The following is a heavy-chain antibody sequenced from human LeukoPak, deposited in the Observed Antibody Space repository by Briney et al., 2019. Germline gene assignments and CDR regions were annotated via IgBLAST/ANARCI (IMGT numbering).Heavy chain of an antibody. CDR2: IIPIFGTA. Sequence: SVKVSCKASGGTFSSYAISWVRQAPGQGFEWMGGIIPIFGTANYAQKFQGRVTITADESTSTAYMELSSLRSEDTAVYYCARGRQGPTNDYGDYNQGGWVYYYYYYGMDVWGQGTTVTVSS. D-gene: IGHD4-17*01. CDR1: GGTFSSYA. CDR3: ARGRQGPTNDYGDYNQGGWVYYYYYYGMDV. J-gene: IGHJ6*02. V-gene: IGHV1-69*01.